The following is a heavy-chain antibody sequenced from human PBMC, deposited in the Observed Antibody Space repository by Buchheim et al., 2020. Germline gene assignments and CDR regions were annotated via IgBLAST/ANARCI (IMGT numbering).Heavy chain of an antibody. CDR3: ARTEMATTMPRY. Sequence: EVQLVESGGGLVQPGGSLRLSCAASGFTFSRYWMSWVRQSPGKGLEWVANIKQDGSERHYADSVKGRFTISRDNAKNTLYLQMNSLRAEDTAVYYCARTEMATTMPRYWGQGTL. CDR1: GFTFSRYW. V-gene: IGHV3-7*01. J-gene: IGHJ4*02. D-gene: IGHD5-24*01. CDR2: IKQDGSER.